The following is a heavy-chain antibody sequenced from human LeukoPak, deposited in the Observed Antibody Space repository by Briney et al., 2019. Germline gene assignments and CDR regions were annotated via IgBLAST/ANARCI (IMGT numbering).Heavy chain of an antibody. D-gene: IGHD1-14*01. V-gene: IGHV4-59*01. CDR1: GGSISSYY. CDR2: IYYSGST. J-gene: IGHJ3*02. CDR3: ARGAGPAPGAFDI. Sequence: PSETLSLTCTVSGGSISSYYWSWIRQPPGKGLEWIGYIYYSGSTNYNPSLKSRVTISVDTSKNQFSLKLSSVTAADTAVYYCARGAGPAPGAFDIWGQGTMVTVSS.